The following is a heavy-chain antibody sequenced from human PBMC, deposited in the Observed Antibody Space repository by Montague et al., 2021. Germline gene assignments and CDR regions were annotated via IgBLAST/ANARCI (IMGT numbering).Heavy chain of an antibody. Sequence: SLRLSCAGSGFIFSDYYLDWVRQAPGRGLEWVGRAGNRRDSHPTQYAAPVRGRFIISRDDSTESLYLQMNSLKTEDTAPYYGAKGNSGVDNYAFDVWGRGTMVTVAS. CDR3: AKGNSGVDNYAFDV. CDR1: GFIFSDYY. CDR2: AGNRRDSHPT. D-gene: IGHD2/OR15-2a*01. J-gene: IGHJ3*01. V-gene: IGHV3-72*01.